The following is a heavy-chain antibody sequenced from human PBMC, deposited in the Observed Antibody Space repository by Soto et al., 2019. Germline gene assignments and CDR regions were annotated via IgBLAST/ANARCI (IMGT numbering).Heavy chain of an antibody. CDR1: GFTFSSYS. CDR2: ISSSSSYI. Sequence: GGSLRLSCAASGFTFSSYSMNWVRQAPGKGLEWVSSISSSSSYIYYADSVKGRFTISRDNAKNSLYLQMNSLRAEDTAVYYCARDRVWEFGYGTTPIDYWGQGTLVTVSS. CDR3: ARDRVWEFGYGTTPIDY. J-gene: IGHJ4*02. D-gene: IGHD5-12*01. V-gene: IGHV3-21*01.